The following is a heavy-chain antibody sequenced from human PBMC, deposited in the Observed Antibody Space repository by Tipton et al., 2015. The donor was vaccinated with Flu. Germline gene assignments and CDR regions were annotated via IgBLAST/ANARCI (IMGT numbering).Heavy chain of an antibody. D-gene: IGHD4-11*01. V-gene: IGHV4-31*03. J-gene: IGHJ5*02. CDR2: IYYSGST. CDR3: ARRDYSNYVSEPKNWFDT. CDR1: GSSISSGQYY. Sequence: TLSLTCSVSGSSISSGQYYWTWIRQHPGKGLEWIGYIYYSGSTYYNPSLMSRVAMSVDTSKNQFSLELSSVTAADTAVYYCARRDYSNYVSEPKNWFDTWGQGTLVTVSS.